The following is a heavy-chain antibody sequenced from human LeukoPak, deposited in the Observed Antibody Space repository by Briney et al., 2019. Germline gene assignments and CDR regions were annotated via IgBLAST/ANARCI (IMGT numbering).Heavy chain of an antibody. CDR1: GFTFDDYA. CDR2: ISWNSGSI. CDR3: VREGRVSGYDFDC. J-gene: IGHJ4*02. V-gene: IGHV3-9*01. Sequence: GRSLRLSCAASGFTFDDYAMHWVRQAPGKGLEWVSGISWNSGSIGYADSVKGRFTISRDNARNTLYLQMNSLRVEDTAVYYCVREGRVSGYDFDCWGQGTLVTVSS. D-gene: IGHD5-12*01.